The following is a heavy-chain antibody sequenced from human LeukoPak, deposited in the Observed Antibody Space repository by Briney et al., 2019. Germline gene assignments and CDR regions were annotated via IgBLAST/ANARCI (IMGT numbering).Heavy chain of an antibody. CDR1: GYTFTSYY. D-gene: IGHD2-21*02. CDR3: ARDRGGDHPLLGAFDI. Sequence: GASVKVSCKASGYTFTSYYMHWVRQAPGQGLEWMGIINPSGGSTSYAQKFQGRVTMTRDMSTSTVYMELSSLRSEDTAVYYCARDRGGDHPLLGAFDIWGQGTMVTVSS. CDR2: INPSGGST. V-gene: IGHV1-46*01. J-gene: IGHJ3*02.